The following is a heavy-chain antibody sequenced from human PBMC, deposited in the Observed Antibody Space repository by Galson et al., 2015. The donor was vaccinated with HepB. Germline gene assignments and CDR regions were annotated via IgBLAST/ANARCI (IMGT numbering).Heavy chain of an antibody. CDR3: ARELLWFGEGQRRAFDI. J-gene: IGHJ3*02. CDR2: ISSSSSYT. D-gene: IGHD3-10*01. Sequence: SLRLSCAASGFTFSVYYMSWIRQAPGKGLEWVSYISSSSSYTNYADSVKGRFTISRDNAKNSLYLQMNSLRAEDTAVYYCARELLWFGEGQRRAFDIWSQGTMVTVSS. V-gene: IGHV3-11*05. CDR1: GFTFSVYY.